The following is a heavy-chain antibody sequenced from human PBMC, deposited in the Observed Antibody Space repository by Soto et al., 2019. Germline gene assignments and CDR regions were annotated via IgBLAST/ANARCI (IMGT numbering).Heavy chain of an antibody. J-gene: IGHJ4*02. CDR2: LSDSGSST. Sequence: EVQLLESGGGLVQPGGSLRLSCTASGFTFNSHAMTWVRQAPGKGLEWVSGLSDSGSSTYYADSVKGRFTISRDNFMNTVYLQMNTLRVEYTAVYYCAKVSSSWYSGFFDLWGQGTLVTVSS. CDR1: GFTFNSHA. D-gene: IGHD6-13*01. CDR3: AKVSSSWYSGFFDL. V-gene: IGHV3-23*01.